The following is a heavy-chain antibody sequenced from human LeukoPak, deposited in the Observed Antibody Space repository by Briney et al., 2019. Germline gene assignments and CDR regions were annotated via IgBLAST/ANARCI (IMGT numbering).Heavy chain of an antibody. V-gene: IGHV3-30*02. CDR1: TFTFCSFG. J-gene: IGHJ4*02. CDR3: AKDTTYYDFWSSSQGPEWVFDY. Sequence: CLAYTFTFCSFGLHRDPQAQGLGLMGVVFARIDGNNLYYADSVRGRFTISRDNSKITLYLQMNSLKPEDTGIYYCAKDTTYYDFWSSSQGPEWVFDYWGQGTLVTVSS. CDR2: ARIDGNNL. D-gene: IGHD3-3*01.